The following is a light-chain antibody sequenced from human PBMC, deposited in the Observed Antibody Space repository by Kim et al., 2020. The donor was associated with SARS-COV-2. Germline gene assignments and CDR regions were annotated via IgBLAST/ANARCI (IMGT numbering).Light chain of an antibody. V-gene: IGKV1-39*01. CDR3: QQSYSTPWT. J-gene: IGKJ1*01. CDR2: AAS. Sequence: ASVGDRVTITCRASQSISNYLNWYQQKPGKAPNLLLYAASTLQSGVTSRFSGSGSGTDFTLTISSLQPEDFATYYCQQSYSTPWTFGQGTKVDIK. CDR1: QSISNY.